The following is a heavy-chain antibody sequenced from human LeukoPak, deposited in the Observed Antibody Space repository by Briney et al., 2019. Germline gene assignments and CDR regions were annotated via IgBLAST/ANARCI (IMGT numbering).Heavy chain of an antibody. CDR1: GFTFRNYG. CDR3: ATLRSDSSGWYYFGY. CDR2: IWYDGSNK. Sequence: GRSLRLSCAASGFTFRNYGMHWVRQAPGKGLEWVALIWYDGSNKYYADSVKGRFTISRDNSKNMLYLQMNSLRTEDTAVYYCATLRSDSSGWYYFGYWGQGTLVTVSS. J-gene: IGHJ4*02. D-gene: IGHD6-19*01. V-gene: IGHV3-33*01.